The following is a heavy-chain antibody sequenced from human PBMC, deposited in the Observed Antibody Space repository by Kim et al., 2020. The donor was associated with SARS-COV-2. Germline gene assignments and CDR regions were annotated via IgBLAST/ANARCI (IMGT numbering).Heavy chain of an antibody. Sequence: GRVTITADESTSTAYMELSSLRSEDTAVYYCARVGNSGYCSGGSCYHFDYWGQGTLVTVSS. V-gene: IGHV1-69*01. J-gene: IGHJ4*02. CDR3: ARVGNSGYCSGGSCYHFDY. D-gene: IGHD2-15*01.